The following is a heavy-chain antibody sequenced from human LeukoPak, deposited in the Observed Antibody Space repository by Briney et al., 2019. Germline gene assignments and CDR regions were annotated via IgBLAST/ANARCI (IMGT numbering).Heavy chain of an antibody. Sequence: SETLSLTCAVYGGSFRGYYWSWIRQPPGKGLEWIGEINHSGSTNYNPSLKSRVTISVDTSKNQFSLKLSSVTAADTAVYYCARHVSTSSCGADCYSGGLDVWGQGTTVTVSS. D-gene: IGHD2-21*02. V-gene: IGHV4-34*01. CDR1: GGSFRGYY. CDR2: INHSGST. J-gene: IGHJ6*02. CDR3: ARHVSTSSCGADCYSGGLDV.